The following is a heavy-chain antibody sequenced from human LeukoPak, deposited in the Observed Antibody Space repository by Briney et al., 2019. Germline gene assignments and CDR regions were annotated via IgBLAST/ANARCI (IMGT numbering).Heavy chain of an antibody. V-gene: IGHV5-10-1*01. Sequence: GESLKISCKGSGYSFTSYWISWVRQMPGKGLKWMGRIDPSDSYTNYSPSFQGHVTISADKSISTAYLQWSSLKASDTAMYYCARLSSKQWLVHPVDYWGQGTLVTVSS. J-gene: IGHJ4*02. CDR1: GYSFTSYW. D-gene: IGHD6-19*01. CDR2: IDPSDSYT. CDR3: ARLSSKQWLVHPVDY.